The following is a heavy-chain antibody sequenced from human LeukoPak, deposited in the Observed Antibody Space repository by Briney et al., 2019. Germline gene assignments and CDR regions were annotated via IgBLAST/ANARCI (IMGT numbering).Heavy chain of an antibody. V-gene: IGHV4-59*01. CDR3: AREELDSGAFDI. CDR1: GGSISSYY. D-gene: IGHD1-26*01. CDR2: IYYSGST. J-gene: IGHJ3*02. Sequence: SETLSLTCTVSGGSISSYYWSWIRQPPGEGLEWIGYIYYSGSTNYNPSLKSRVTISVDTSKNQFSLKLSSVTAADTAVYYCAREELDSGAFDIWGQGTMVTVSS.